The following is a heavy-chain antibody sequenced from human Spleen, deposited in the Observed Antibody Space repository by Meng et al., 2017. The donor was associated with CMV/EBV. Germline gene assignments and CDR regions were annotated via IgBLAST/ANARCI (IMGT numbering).Heavy chain of an antibody. D-gene: IGHD2-15*01. Sequence: GESLKISCAASGFTFSSYSMNWVRQAPGKGLEWVSSISSSSSYIYYADSVKGRFTISRDNAKNSLYLQMNSLRAEDTAVYYCASMQVVAATRGWFDPWGQGTLVTVSS. J-gene: IGHJ5*02. CDR3: ASMQVVAATRGWFDP. V-gene: IGHV3-21*04. CDR1: GFTFSSYS. CDR2: ISSSSSYI.